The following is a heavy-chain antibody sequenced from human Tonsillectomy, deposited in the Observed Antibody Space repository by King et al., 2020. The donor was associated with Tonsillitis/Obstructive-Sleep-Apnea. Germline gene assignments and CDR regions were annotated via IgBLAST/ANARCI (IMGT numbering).Heavy chain of an antibody. Sequence: VQLVESGGGVVQPGRSLRLSCAASGFTFSSYAMHLVRQAPGKGLELVAVISYDGSNKYYADSVKGRFTISRDNSKNTLYLQMNSLRAEDTAVYYCARTYSSGWEDAFDIWGQGTMVTVSS. D-gene: IGHD6-19*01. CDR1: GFTFSSYA. CDR3: ARTYSSGWEDAFDI. V-gene: IGHV3-30*04. J-gene: IGHJ3*02. CDR2: ISYDGSNK.